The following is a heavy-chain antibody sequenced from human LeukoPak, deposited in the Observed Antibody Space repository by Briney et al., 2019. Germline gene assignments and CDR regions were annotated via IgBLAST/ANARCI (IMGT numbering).Heavy chain of an antibody. CDR2: INHSGST. CDR1: GGSFSGYY. Sequence: SATLSLTCAVYGGSFSGYYWSWIRQPPGKGLEWIGEINHSGSTNYNPSLKSRVTISVDTSKNQFSLKLSSVTAADTAVYYCARLWDSTCMDVWGKGATVTMSS. D-gene: IGHD1-26*01. V-gene: IGHV4-34*01. J-gene: IGHJ6*03. CDR3: ARLWDSTCMDV.